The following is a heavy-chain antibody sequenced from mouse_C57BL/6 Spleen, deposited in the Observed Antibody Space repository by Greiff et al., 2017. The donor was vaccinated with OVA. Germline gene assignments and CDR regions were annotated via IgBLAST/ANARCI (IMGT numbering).Heavy chain of an antibody. CDR3: ARVQTAQALDY. V-gene: IGHV5-16*01. Sequence: EVKLVESEGGLVQPGSSMKLSCTASGFTFSDYYMAWVRQVPEKGLEWVANINYDGSSTYYLDSLKSRFIISRDNAKNILYLQMSSLKSEDTATYYCARVQTAQALDYWGQGTTLTVSS. CDR2: INYDGSST. J-gene: IGHJ2*01. CDR1: GFTFSDYY. D-gene: IGHD3-2*02.